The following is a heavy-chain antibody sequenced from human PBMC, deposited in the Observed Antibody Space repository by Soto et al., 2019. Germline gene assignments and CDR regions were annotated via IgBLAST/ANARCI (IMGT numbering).Heavy chain of an antibody. CDR3: AILGGTYYAFDV. CDR2: IGGRGRDT. D-gene: IGHD1-26*01. CDR1: GFSFSDYS. V-gene: IGHV3-23*01. Sequence: EVQLLESGGGLVQPGGSLRLSCAASGFSFSDYSMTWVRQAPGRGLEWVSAIGGRGRDTYYADSVKGRFTISRDNSRNTLYLQMNSLRAEDTAVYYCAILGGTYYAFDVWGQGTLVTVSS. J-gene: IGHJ3*01.